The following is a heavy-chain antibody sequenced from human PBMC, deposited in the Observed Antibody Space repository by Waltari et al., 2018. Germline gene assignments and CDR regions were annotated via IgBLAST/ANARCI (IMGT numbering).Heavy chain of an antibody. V-gene: IGHV3-33*06. D-gene: IGHD7-27*01. CDR1: GFTFSSYG. CDR2: IWYDGSNK. Sequence: QVQLVESGGGVVQPGRSLRLSCAASGFTFSSYGMHWVRQAPGTGLEWVAVIWYDGSNKYYADSVKGRFTISRDNSKNTLYLQMNSLRAEDTAVYYCAKDLTGDRDYYYYYMDVWGKGTTVTVSS. J-gene: IGHJ6*03. CDR3: AKDLTGDRDYYYYYMDV.